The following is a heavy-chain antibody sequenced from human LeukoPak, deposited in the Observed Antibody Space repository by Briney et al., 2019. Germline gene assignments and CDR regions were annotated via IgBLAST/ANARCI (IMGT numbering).Heavy chain of an antibody. CDR1: GFTLITYW. J-gene: IGHJ3*02. CDR3: AKDSSGAAAGNDAFDI. D-gene: IGHD6-13*01. Sequence: PGGSLRLSCAASGFTLITYWMTWVRQAPGKGLEWVSAISGSGGSTYYADSVKGRFTISRDNSKNTLYLQMNSLRAEDTAVYYCAKDSSGAAAGNDAFDIWGQGTMVTVSS. V-gene: IGHV3-23*01. CDR2: ISGSGGST.